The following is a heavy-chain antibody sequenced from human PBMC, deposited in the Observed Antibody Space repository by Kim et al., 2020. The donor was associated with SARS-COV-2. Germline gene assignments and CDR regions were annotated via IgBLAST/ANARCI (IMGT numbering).Heavy chain of an antibody. Sequence: YYSGSTNYNPPLKSRVTISVDTSKNQFSLKLGSVTAADTAVYYCAGGFDYWGQGTLVTVSS. CDR2: YYSGST. J-gene: IGHJ4*02. CDR3: AGGFDY. V-gene: IGHV4-59*08.